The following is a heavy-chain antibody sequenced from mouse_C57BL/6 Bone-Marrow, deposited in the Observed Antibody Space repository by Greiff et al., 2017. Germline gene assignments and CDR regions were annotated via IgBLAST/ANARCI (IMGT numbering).Heavy chain of an antibody. CDR1: GYTFTDYY. V-gene: IGHV1-26*01. Sequence: VQLKQSGPELVKPGASVKISCKASGYTFTDYYMNWVKQSHGKSLEWIGDINPNNGGTSYNQKFKGKATLTVDKSSSTAYMELRSLTSEDSAVYYCARRGAAQAFAYWGQGTLVTVSA. J-gene: IGHJ3*01. CDR2: INPNNGGT. D-gene: IGHD3-2*02. CDR3: ARRGAAQAFAY.